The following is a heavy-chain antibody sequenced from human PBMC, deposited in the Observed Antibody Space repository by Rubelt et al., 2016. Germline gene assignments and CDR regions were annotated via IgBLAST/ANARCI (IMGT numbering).Heavy chain of an antibody. CDR2: INHSETT. V-gene: IGHV4-34*01. J-gene: IGHJ2*01. CDR3: ARIAARLGNGYFDL. D-gene: IGHD6-6*01. Sequence: YGGSFSGYYWSWIRQPPGKGLEWIGEINHSETTNYNPSLKSRVTISVDTSKNQFSLRLSSVTAADTAVYYCARIAARLGNGYFDLWGRGTLVTVSS. CDR1: GGSFSGYY.